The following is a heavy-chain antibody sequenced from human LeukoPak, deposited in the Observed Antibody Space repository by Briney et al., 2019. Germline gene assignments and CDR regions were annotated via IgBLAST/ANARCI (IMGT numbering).Heavy chain of an antibody. CDR3: ARSGDTYDILTGYYDH. D-gene: IGHD3-9*01. J-gene: IGHJ4*02. CDR2: LSYDGGNT. Sequence: GGSLRLSCAASGFAFSSYAMHWVRQAPGKGLEWVTVLSYDGGNTYYADSVKGRFTISRDNSKNTLYLQMNSLRAEDTAVYYCARSGDTYDILTGYYDHWGQGTLVTVSS. V-gene: IGHV3-30-3*01. CDR1: GFAFSSYA.